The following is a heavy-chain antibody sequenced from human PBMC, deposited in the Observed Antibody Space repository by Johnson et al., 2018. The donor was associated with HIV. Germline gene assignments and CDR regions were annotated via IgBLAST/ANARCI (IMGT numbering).Heavy chain of an antibody. CDR1: GFTFSSYG. J-gene: IGHJ3*02. D-gene: IGHD3-22*01. CDR3: AKVSIVVGTRGAFDI. V-gene: IGHV3-30*02. CDR2: IRYDGSNK. Sequence: QEQLVESGGGVVQPGGSLRLSCAASGFTFSSYGMHWVRQAPGKGLEWVAFIRYDGSNKYYADSVKGRLTISRDNSNNTLYLQMNSLRAEDTAVYYCAKVSIVVGTRGAFDIWGQGTMVTVSS.